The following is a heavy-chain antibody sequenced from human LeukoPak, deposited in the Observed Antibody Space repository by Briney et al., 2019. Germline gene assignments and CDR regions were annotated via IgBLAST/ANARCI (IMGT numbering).Heavy chain of an antibody. V-gene: IGHV3-30*18. CDR2: ISYDGKVK. J-gene: IGHJ4*02. CDR3: AKEIHPRSSNGWPFDY. Sequence: PGRSLRLSCAASGFAFNTYGMQWVRQAPGKGLEWVAVISYDGKVKHYTDSVKGRFTISRDNSRNTLYLQMNSLGTEDTALYYCAKEIHPRSSNGWPFDYWGQGTLVTVSS. D-gene: IGHD6-19*01. CDR1: GFAFNTYG.